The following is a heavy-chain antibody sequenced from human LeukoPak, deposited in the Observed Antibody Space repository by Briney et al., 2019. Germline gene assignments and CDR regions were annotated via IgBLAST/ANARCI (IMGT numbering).Heavy chain of an antibody. CDR2: LYSGGNT. D-gene: IGHD6-13*01. V-gene: IGHV3-66*01. CDR1: GFTVSSTY. J-gene: IGHJ4*02. CDR3: ARDVSSSRVGSPFDY. Sequence: TGGSLRLSCAVSGFTVSSTYMSWVRQAPGKGLEWVSVLYSGGNTYYADSVKGRFTISRDNAKNSLYLQMNSLRAEDTAVYYCARDVSSSRVGSPFDYWGQGTLVTVSS.